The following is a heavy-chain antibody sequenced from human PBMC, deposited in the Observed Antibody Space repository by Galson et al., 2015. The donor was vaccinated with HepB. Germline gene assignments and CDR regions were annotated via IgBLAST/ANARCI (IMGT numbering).Heavy chain of an antibody. CDR2: LSISGDDA. CDR3: AKDPLGDGECICSFDF. D-gene: IGHD4-17*01. Sequence: SLRLSCAASGFTFNNYAMSWVRQTAGKGLEWVAALSISGDDAYYAGSVKGRFTISRDNSKNTLFLQMNSLRAEDTAIYYCAKDPLGDGECICSFDFWGQGALVTDSS. V-gene: IGHV3-23*01. CDR1: GFTFNNYA. J-gene: IGHJ4*02.